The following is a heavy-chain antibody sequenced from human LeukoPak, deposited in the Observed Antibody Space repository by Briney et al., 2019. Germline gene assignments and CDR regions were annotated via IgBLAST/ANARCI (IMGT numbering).Heavy chain of an antibody. J-gene: IGHJ1*01. D-gene: IGHD1-26*01. CDR1: GFTISSYA. V-gene: IGHV3-23*01. Sequence: GGSLRLSFAASGFTISSYAMSWIRQAPGKGLEWVSAISISGATTHYTDSVKGRFTISRDNSKNMMYLEVSSLKAEDTAIYYCAKEYKVGTTTKCFQHWGQGTLVTVSS. CDR2: ISISGATT. CDR3: AKEYKVGTTTKCFQH.